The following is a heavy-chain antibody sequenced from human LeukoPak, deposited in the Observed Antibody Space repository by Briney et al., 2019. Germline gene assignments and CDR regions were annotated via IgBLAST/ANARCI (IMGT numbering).Heavy chain of an antibody. D-gene: IGHD4-23*01. V-gene: IGHV3-48*04. CDR2: ISSSGSTI. Sequence: PGGSLRLSCAASGFSFITYNMNWVRQAPGKGLEWVSYISSSGSTIYYADSVKGRFTISRDNAKNSLYLQMNSLRAEDTAVYYCASADYGGNSKPYWGQGTLVTVSS. CDR1: GFSFITYN. CDR3: ASADYGGNSKPY. J-gene: IGHJ4*02.